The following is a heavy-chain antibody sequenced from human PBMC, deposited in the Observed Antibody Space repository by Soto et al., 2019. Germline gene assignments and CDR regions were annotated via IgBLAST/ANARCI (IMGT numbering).Heavy chain of an antibody. J-gene: IGHJ4*02. CDR3: TTDSIVVVTATYY. Sequence: GGSLRLSCAASGFTFSNAWMSWVRQAPGKGLEWVGRIKSKTDGGTTDYAAPVKGRFTISRDDSKNTLYLQMNSLKTEDTAVYYCTTDSIVVVTATYYWGQGTLVTVSS. V-gene: IGHV3-15*01. D-gene: IGHD2-21*02. CDR1: GFTFSNAW. CDR2: IKSKTDGGTT.